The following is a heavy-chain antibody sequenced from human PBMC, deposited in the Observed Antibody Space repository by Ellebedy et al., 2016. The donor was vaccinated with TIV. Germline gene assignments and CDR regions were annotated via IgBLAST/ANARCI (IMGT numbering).Heavy chain of an antibody. V-gene: IGHV5-10-1*01. CDR3: ASSIDLLGTFDY. CDR2: IYPGDSYT. J-gene: IGHJ4*02. D-gene: IGHD7-27*01. Sequence: EESLKISCTGSGSTFTNYWISWVRQMPGKGLEWMGRIYPGDSYTNYSPSFEGHVTISTDKSISTVYLQWSSLKASDTAMYYCASSIDLLGTFDYWGRGTLVTVSS. CDR1: GSTFTNYW.